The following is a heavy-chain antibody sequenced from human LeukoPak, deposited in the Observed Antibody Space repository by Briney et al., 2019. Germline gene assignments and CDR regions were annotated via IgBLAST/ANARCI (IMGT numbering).Heavy chain of an antibody. Sequence: PGGSLRLSCAASGFTFSSYSMNWVRQAPGKGLEWVSSISSSSVSIYYADSVKGRFTISRDNAKNSVYLQMNSLRAEDTAVYYCARDWNYFSCWGQGTLVTVSS. CDR3: ARDWNYFSC. V-gene: IGHV3-21*01. J-gene: IGHJ4*02. D-gene: IGHD1-1*01. CDR1: GFTFSSYS. CDR2: ISSSSVSI.